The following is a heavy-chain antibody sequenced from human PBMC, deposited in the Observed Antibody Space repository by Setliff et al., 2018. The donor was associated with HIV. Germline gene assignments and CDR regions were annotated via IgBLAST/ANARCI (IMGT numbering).Heavy chain of an antibody. D-gene: IGHD3-3*01. Sequence: SETLSLTCTVSGYSISSHYWSWIRQPPGKELEWIGYIFSSGSTTYNPSLKSRVTISIDTSKNQFSLNLTSVTAADTAVYYCARSKTFYDFWGPGLLVTVSS. CDR2: IFSSGST. V-gene: IGHV4-59*11. J-gene: IGHJ4*02. CDR3: ARSKTFYDF. CDR1: GYSISSHY.